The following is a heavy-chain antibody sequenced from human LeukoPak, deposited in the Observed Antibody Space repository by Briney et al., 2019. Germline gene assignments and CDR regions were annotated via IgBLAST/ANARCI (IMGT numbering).Heavy chain of an antibody. CDR3: ARDRTPSYIAVAGTVGY. D-gene: IGHD6-19*01. V-gene: IGHV1-18*01. CDR1: GYTFTSYG. CDR2: ISAYNGNT. J-gene: IGHJ4*02. Sequence: ASVTVSCKASGYTFTSYGISWLRQAPGQGLEWMGWISAYNGNTNYAQKLQGRVTMTTDTSTSTAYMELRSLRSDDTAVYYCARDRTPSYIAVAGTVGYWGQGTLVTVSS.